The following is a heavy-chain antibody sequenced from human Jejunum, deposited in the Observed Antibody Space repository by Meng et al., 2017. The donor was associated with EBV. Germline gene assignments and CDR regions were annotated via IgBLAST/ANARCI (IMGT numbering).Heavy chain of an antibody. D-gene: IGHD4-17*01. V-gene: IGHV3-21*01. CDR2: ISSSSNYI. Sequence: EVQLVESGGXLVKAGXSLRLSCAASGFTFSSYSMNWVRQAPGKGLEWVSSISSSSNYIYYPDSVKGRFTISRDNGKNSLYLQMNSLRAEDTAVYYCARDAKTVTQYYFDYRGQGTLVTVSS. J-gene: IGHJ4*02. CDR3: ARDAKTVTQYYFDY. CDR1: GFTFSSYS.